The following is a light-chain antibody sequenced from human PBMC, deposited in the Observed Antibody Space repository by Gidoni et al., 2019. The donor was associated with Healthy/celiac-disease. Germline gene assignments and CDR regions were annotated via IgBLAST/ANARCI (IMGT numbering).Light chain of an antibody. V-gene: IGLV3-19*01. Sequence: SSDLTQDPAVSVALGQTVRITCQGDSLRSYYASWYQQKPGQAPVLVIYGKNNRPSGIPDRFSGSSSGNTASLTITGAQAEDEADYYCNSRDSSGNHHVFGTGTKVTVL. J-gene: IGLJ1*01. CDR2: GKN. CDR3: NSRDSSGNHHV. CDR1: SLRSYY.